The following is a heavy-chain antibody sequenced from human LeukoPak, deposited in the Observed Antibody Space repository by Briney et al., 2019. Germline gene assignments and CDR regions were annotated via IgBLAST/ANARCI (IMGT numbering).Heavy chain of an antibody. CDR1: GGSFSGYY. CDR2: INHSGST. V-gene: IGHV4-34*01. CDR3: ARAAGYCSGGSCYRAGNFDY. D-gene: IGHD2-15*01. Sequence: SETLSLTCAVYGGSFSGYYWSWIRQPPGKGLEWIGEINHSGSTNYNPSLKSRVTISVDTSKNQFSLKLSSGTAADTAVYYCARAAGYCSGGSCYRAGNFDYWGQGTLVTVSS. J-gene: IGHJ4*02.